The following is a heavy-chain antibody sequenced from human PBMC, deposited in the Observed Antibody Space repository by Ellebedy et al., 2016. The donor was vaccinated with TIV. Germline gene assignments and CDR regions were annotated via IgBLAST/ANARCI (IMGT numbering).Heavy chain of an antibody. CDR2: IGTAGDT. V-gene: IGHV3-13*01. CDR1: GFTFSSYD. Sequence: GESLKISCAASGFTFSSYDMHWVRQATGKGLEWVSAIGTAGDTYYPGSVKGRFTISRENAKNSLYLQMDSLRAGDTAVYYCARAGNGKGTYYYYMDVWGKGTTVTVSS. J-gene: IGHJ6*03. CDR3: ARAGNGKGTYYYYMDV. D-gene: IGHD4-23*01.